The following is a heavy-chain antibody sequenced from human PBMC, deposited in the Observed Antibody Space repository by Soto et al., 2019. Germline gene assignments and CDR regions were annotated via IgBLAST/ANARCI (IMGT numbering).Heavy chain of an antibody. CDR3: AYSSTPFDY. D-gene: IGHD6-13*01. CDR2: ISGSGGST. CDR1: GFTFSSYS. J-gene: IGHJ4*02. V-gene: IGHV3-23*01. Sequence: PGGSLRLSCAASGFTFSSYSMNWVRQAPGKGLGWVSAISGSGGSTYYADSVKGRFTISRDNSKNTLYLQMNSLRAEDTAVYYCAYSSTPFDYWGQGTLVTVSS.